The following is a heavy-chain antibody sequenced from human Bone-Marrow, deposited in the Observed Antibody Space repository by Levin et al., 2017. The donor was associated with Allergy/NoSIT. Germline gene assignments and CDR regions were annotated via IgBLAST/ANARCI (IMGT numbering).Heavy chain of an antibody. J-gene: IGHJ6*03. CDR3: ARDLDYYYYMDV. CDR1: GASVNSGSNY. CDR2: IDYRGTT. V-gene: IGHV4-61*01. Sequence: PSETLSLTCTVSGASVNSGSNYWSWIRQSPGKGLEWIGCIDYRGTTNYNPSLKSRVTISSDTSTNQFSLTISSVTAADAAVYYCARDLDYYYYMDVWGKGTTVTVSS.